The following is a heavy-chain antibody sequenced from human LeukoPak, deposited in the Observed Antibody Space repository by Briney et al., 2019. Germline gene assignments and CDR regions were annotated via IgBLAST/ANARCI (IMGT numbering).Heavy chain of an antibody. D-gene: IGHD5-18*01. J-gene: IGHJ3*02. CDR1: GFTFSSYA. CDR3: ATSWILMVTGAFDI. V-gene: IGHV3-23*01. CDR2: ISGSGENT. Sequence: GGSLRLSCEASGFTFSSYAMSWVRQAPGKGLEWVSAISGSGENTYYADSVKGRFTISRDNSKNTLYLQMNSLRAEDTAVYYCATSWILMVTGAFDIWGQGTMVTVSS.